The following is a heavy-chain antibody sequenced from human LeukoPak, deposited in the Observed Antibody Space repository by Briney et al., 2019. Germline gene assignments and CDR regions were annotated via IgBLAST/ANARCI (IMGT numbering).Heavy chain of an antibody. CDR1: GDSVSSDSYT. CDR3: ARDKDIYYGSGRFDP. J-gene: IGHJ5*02. CDR2: IYDNRIS. D-gene: IGHD3-10*01. Sequence: PSETPSLTCTVSGDSVSSDSYTWTWIRQPPGKGLEWIGHIYDNRISNCNPSLKSRVMISADTSKNQFSLKLRSVTAADTAVYYCARDKDIYYGSGRFDPWGQGTLVTVSS. V-gene: IGHV4-61*01.